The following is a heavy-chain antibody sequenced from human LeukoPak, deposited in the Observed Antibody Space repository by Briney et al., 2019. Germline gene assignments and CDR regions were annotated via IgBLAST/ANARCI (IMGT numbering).Heavy chain of an antibody. CDR2: ISSSGSTI. V-gene: IGHV3-48*03. J-gene: IGHJ3*02. Sequence: PGGSLRLSCAASGFTFSSYEMNWVRQAPGKGLEWVSYISSSGSTIYYADPVKGRFTISRGNAKNSLYLQMNSLRAEDTAVYYCARLVSGYSYGHDAFDIWGQGTMVTVSS. D-gene: IGHD5-18*01. CDR1: GFTFSSYE. CDR3: ARLVSGYSYGHDAFDI.